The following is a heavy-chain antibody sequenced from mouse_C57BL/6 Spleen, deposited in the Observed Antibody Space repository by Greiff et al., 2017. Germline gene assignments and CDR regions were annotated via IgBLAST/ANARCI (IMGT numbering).Heavy chain of an antibody. Sequence: EVQLVESGGGLVKPGGSLKLSCAASGFTFSDYGMHWVRQAPEKGLEWVAYISSGSSTIYYADTVKGRFTISRDNAKNTLFLQMTSLRSEDTAMYYCARRDYYGNYGAMDYWGQGTSVTVSS. CDR2: ISSGSSTI. J-gene: IGHJ4*01. V-gene: IGHV5-17*01. CDR3: ARRDYYGNYGAMDY. CDR1: GFTFSDYG. D-gene: IGHD2-1*01.